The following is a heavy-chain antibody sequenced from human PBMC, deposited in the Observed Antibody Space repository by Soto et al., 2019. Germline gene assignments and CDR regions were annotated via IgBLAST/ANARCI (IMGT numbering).Heavy chain of an antibody. CDR2: ISSSSSYI. Sequence: GGSLRLSCAASGFTFSSYSMNWVRQAPGKGLEWVSSISSSSSYIYYADSVKGRFTISRDNAKNSLYLQMNSLRAEDTAVYYCANSPPDTAAGSFDYWGQGTLVTVSS. D-gene: IGHD6-13*01. V-gene: IGHV3-21*01. CDR1: GFTFSSYS. CDR3: ANSPPDTAAGSFDY. J-gene: IGHJ4*02.